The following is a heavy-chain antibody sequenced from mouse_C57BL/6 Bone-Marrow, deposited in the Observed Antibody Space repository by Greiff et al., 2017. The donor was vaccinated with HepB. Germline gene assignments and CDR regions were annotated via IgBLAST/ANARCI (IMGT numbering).Heavy chain of an antibody. Sequence: QVQLKQSGAELARPGASVKLSCKASGYTFTSYGISWVKQSTGQGLEWIGEIYPRSGNTYYNEKFKGKATLTADKSSSTAYMELRSLTSEDSAVYFCARIYYYGSIYAMDYWGQGTSVTVSS. D-gene: IGHD1-1*01. V-gene: IGHV1-81*01. J-gene: IGHJ4*01. CDR2: IYPRSGNT. CDR1: GYTFTSYG. CDR3: ARIYYYGSIYAMDY.